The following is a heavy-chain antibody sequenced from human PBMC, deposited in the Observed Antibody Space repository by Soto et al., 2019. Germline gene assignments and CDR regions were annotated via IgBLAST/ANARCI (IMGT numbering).Heavy chain of an antibody. V-gene: IGHV3-11*01. J-gene: IGHJ4*02. CDR2: ISSSGRTI. CDR3: ARVGEAAAGFHYFDY. Sequence: QVQLVESGGGLVKPGGSLRLSCAASGFPLSDYYMSWIRQAPGKGLEWVSYISSSGRTIYYADSVKGRFTISRDNAKNSLSLQMNSLRAEDTAVYYCARVGEAAAGFHYFDYWGQGTLVTVSS. CDR1: GFPLSDYY. D-gene: IGHD6-13*01.